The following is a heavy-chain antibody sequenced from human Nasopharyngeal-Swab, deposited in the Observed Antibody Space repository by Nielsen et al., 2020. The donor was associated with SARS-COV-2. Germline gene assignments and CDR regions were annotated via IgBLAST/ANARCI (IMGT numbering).Heavy chain of an antibody. V-gene: IGHV4-34*01. J-gene: IGHJ2*01. CDR3: ARVFEPGGVVIHDWYFDL. CDR2: INHSGST. D-gene: IGHD4-23*01. Sequence: SETLSLTCAVYGGSFSGYYWSWIRQPPGKGLEWIGEINHSGSTNYNPSLKSRVTISVDTSKNQFSLKLTSVTAADTAVYYCARVFEPGGVVIHDWYFDLWGRGTLVTVSS. CDR1: GGSFSGYY.